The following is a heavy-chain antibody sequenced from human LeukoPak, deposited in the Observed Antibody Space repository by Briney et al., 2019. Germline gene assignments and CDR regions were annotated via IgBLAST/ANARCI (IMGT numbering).Heavy chain of an antibody. CDR1: GFTFSSYA. J-gene: IGHJ5*02. D-gene: IGHD3-10*01. Sequence: PGGSLRLSCAASGFTFSSYAMTWVRQGPVKGLEWVSSISGSGDYTYYADSVKGRFTISRDSSKNTLYLQMNSLRAEDTAVYYCAKPYMVRGVIQRFDPWGQGTLVTVSS. V-gene: IGHV3-23*01. CDR3: AKPYMVRGVIQRFDP. CDR2: ISGSGDYT.